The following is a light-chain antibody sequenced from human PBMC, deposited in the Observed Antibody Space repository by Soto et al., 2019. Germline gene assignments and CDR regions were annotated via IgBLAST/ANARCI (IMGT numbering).Light chain of an antibody. CDR3: KQYVVSRVT. V-gene: IGKV3-20*01. J-gene: IGKJ2*01. Sequence: IGVAQSPETLYLAPGEGATLSCRASQRVNRSSVAWYRQKPGAAARLVISGASDRATGVPARVSGSGSGTDFALTISRLEPEDFAVYYCKQYVVSRVTFGQGTKVDI. CDR1: QRVNRSS. CDR2: GAS.